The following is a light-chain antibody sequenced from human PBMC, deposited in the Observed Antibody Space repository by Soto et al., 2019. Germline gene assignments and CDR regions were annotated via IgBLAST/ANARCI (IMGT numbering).Light chain of an antibody. CDR3: MQGTHWPWT. CDR2: RVS. CDR1: QSLVSSDGNTY. V-gene: IGKV2-30*01. J-gene: IGKJ1*01. Sequence: DIVMTQSPLSLPVALGQPASISCRSSQSLVSSDGNTYLSWFHQRPGQSPGRLICRVSNRYSGVPDRFSGSGSGTDFTLKISSVEAEDVGVYYCMQGTHWPWTFGQGTRVEIK.